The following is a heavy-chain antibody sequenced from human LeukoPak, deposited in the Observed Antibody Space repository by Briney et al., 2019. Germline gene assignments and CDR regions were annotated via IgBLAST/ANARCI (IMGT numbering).Heavy chain of an antibody. CDR3: ARLCSSTSCYVDY. Sequence: ASVKVSWKASGGTFSSYAISWVRQAPEQGLEWMGGIIPILGTANYAQKFQGRVTITADESTSTAYMELSSLRSEDTAVYYCARLCSSTSCYVDYWGQGTLVTVSS. D-gene: IGHD2-2*01. CDR1: GGTFSSYA. CDR2: IIPILGTA. V-gene: IGHV1-69*13. J-gene: IGHJ4*02.